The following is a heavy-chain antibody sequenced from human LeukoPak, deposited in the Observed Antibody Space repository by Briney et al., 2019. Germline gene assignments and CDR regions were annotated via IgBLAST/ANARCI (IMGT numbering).Heavy chain of an antibody. CDR3: ARYYYDSSGYPPLFDY. CDR2: MNPKSGNT. Sequence: ASVKVSCKASGYTFNSHDINWVRQVTGQGLEWMGWMNPKSGNTGLAQKFQGRLTMTRNSSINTAYMELSSLRSEDTAVYYCARYYYDSSGYPPLFDYWGQGTLVTVSS. V-gene: IGHV1-8*01. J-gene: IGHJ4*02. D-gene: IGHD3-22*01. CDR1: GYTFNSHD.